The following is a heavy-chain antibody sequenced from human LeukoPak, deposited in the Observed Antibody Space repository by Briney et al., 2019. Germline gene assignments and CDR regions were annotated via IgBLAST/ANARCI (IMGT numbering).Heavy chain of an antibody. Sequence: ASVKVSCKASGGTFSSYAISWVRQAPGQGLEWMGGIIPIFGTANYAQKFQGRVTITADESTSTAYMELSSLRSEDTAVYYCARWVYDSSGYYPNYFDYWGQGTPVTVSS. CDR2: IIPIFGTA. J-gene: IGHJ4*02. CDR3: ARWVYDSSGYYPNYFDY. CDR1: GGTFSSYA. V-gene: IGHV1-69*13. D-gene: IGHD3-22*01.